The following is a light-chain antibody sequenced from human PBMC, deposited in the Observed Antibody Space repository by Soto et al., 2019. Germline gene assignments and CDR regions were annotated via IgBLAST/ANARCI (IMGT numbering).Light chain of an antibody. V-gene: IGLV1-44*01. CDR3: ATWDDSLNGPL. Sequence: QSVLTQPPSASGTPGQRVTISCSGISSNIGSNSVNWYQQLPGTAPKLLMYSDSQRPSGVPDRFSGSKSGTSASLAISGLQSEDEADYYCATWDDSLNGPLFGGGTKLTVL. CDR2: SDS. J-gene: IGLJ3*02. CDR1: SSNIGSNS.